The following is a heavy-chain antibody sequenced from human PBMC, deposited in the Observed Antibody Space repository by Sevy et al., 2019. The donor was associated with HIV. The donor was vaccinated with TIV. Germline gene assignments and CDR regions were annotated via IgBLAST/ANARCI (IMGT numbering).Heavy chain of an antibody. D-gene: IGHD2-15*01. CDR1: GDSVSSNSAA. CDR3: ARVGYCSGGSCSNHDAFVI. Sequence: KQSQTLSLTCAISGDSVSSNSAAWNWIRQSPSRGLEWLGRTYYRSKWYNDYAVSVKSRITINPDTSNNQFSLQLNSVTPEDTAVYYCARVGYCSGGSCSNHDAFVIWGQGTMVTVSS. CDR2: TYYRSKWYN. V-gene: IGHV6-1*01. J-gene: IGHJ3*02.